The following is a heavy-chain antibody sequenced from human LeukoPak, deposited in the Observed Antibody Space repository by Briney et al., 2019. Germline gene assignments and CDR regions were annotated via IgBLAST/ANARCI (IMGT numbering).Heavy chain of an antibody. CDR2: IYYGGSA. Sequence: SETLSLTCTVSGGSISSSSYYWGWIRQPPGKGLEWIGSIYYGGSAYYNPSLKSRVTISIDTSKNQFSLKLSSVTAADTAVYYCARDASDYCSGGSCYSSAWFDPWGQGTLVTVSS. J-gene: IGHJ5*02. V-gene: IGHV4-39*07. CDR1: GGSISSSSYY. D-gene: IGHD2-15*01. CDR3: ARDASDYCSGGSCYSSAWFDP.